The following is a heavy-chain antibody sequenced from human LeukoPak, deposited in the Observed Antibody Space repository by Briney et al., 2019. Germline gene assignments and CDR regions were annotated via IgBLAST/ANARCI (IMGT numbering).Heavy chain of an antibody. CDR3: ARSTGWYYFDY. D-gene: IGHD6-19*01. J-gene: IGHJ4*02. V-gene: IGHV3-74*01. Sequence: TGGSLRLSCAASGXTFSSYWMHWVRQAPGKGLVWVSRIKSDGSSTDYADSVKGRFTLSRDNAKNTLYLQMDSLRAEDTAVYYCARSTGWYYFDYWGQGTLVTVSS. CDR1: GXTFSSYW. CDR2: IKSDGSST.